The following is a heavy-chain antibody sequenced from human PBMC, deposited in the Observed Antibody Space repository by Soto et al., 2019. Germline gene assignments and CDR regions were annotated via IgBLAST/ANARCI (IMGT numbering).Heavy chain of an antibody. CDR2: TSYDASNK. CDR1: GFTFSTYA. Sequence: QVQLVESGGGVVQPGRSLRLSCAASGFTFSTYAMHWVRQAPGKGLEWVALTSYDASNKYYADSVKARFTISRDNSKNTLFLQMNSLRPEDTALYYCARDRSIDYLDSWGQGTLVTVSS. CDR3: ARDRSIDYLDS. V-gene: IGHV3-30-3*01. J-gene: IGHJ4*02.